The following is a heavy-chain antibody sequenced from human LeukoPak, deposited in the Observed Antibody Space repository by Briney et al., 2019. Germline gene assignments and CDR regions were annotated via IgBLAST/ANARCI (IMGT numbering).Heavy chain of an antibody. CDR3: AKDARTYCSDCSRGPTSLYY. CDR2: IGGSGDST. Sequence: PGGSLRLSCAASGFTFYAYAMTWVRQAPGKGLEWVSGIGGSGDSTIYADSVRGRFTISRDNSKDTLYLQMNNLRAEDTAIYYCAKDARTYCSDCSRGPTSLYYWGQGTLVTVSS. J-gene: IGHJ4*02. V-gene: IGHV3-23*01. D-gene: IGHD2-15*01. CDR1: GFTFYAYA.